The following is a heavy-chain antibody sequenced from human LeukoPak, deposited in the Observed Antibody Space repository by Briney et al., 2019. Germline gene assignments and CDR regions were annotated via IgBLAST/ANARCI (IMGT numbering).Heavy chain of an antibody. D-gene: IGHD3-10*01. CDR3: AGELLGLSFDY. J-gene: IGHJ4*02. CDR1: GFTFSSYG. CDR2: ISYDGSNK. V-gene: IGHV3-30*03. Sequence: GGSLRLSCAASGFTFSSYGMHWVRQAPGKGLEWVAVISYDGSNKYYADSVKGRFTISRDNAKNSLYLQMNSLRAEDTAVYYCAGELLGLSFDYWGQGTLVTVSS.